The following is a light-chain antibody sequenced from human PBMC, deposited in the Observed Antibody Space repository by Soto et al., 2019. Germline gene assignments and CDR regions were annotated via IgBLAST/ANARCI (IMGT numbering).Light chain of an antibody. CDR3: QPYGSTPT. J-gene: IGKJ1*01. CDR1: QSVSGSY. V-gene: IGKV3-20*01. Sequence: EGVLTQCQGTLSLSPGERATLSCRASQSVSGSYLAWHQQKPGQAPGLLIYGASSRATGIPDRFTGSGSGTDFTLTISRLEPEDFAVYYCQPYGSTPTFGQGTKVDIK. CDR2: GAS.